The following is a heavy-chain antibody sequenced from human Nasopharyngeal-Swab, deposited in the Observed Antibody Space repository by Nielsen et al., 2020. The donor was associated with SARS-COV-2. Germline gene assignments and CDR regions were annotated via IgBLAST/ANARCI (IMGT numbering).Heavy chain of an antibody. CDR3: ARDAHVIGPDFDAFDI. Sequence: GESLKISCAASGFIFSDYWMSWVRQAPGKGLEWVSGISASGASTYYADSVKGRFTISRDNSQNTLYLQVNSLRAEDTALFYCARDAHVIGPDFDAFDIWGQGTMVTVSS. CDR1: GFIFSDYW. J-gene: IGHJ3*02. CDR2: ISASGAST. D-gene: IGHD2-21*02. V-gene: IGHV3-23*01.